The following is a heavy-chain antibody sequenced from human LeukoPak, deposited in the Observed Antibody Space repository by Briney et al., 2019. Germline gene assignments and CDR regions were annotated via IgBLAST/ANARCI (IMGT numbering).Heavy chain of an antibody. V-gene: IGHV3-15*01. CDR3: TTRGGSFSIFDY. CDR1: GFTFSDAW. Sequence: PGGSLRLSCAASGFTFSDAWMGWVRQAPGKGLEWVGRIKSKTDGGTTDYAAPVKGRFTISRDDSKNTLYLQMNSLKTEDTAVYYCTTRGGSFSIFDYWGQGTLVTVSS. D-gene: IGHD1-26*01. CDR2: IKSKTDGGTT. J-gene: IGHJ4*02.